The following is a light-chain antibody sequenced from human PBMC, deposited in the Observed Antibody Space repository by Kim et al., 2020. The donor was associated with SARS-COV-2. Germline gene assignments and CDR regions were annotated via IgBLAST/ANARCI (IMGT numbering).Light chain of an antibody. V-gene: IGLV3-21*04. CDR1: NIETKS. J-gene: IGLJ3*02. CDR2: YDS. CDR3: QVWDNSSDHWL. Sequence: SYELTQPPSVSVAPGKTATITCGGNNIETKSVHWYQQRPGQAPVLVISYDSDRPSGIPERFSGSNSGNTATLTISRVEAGDEADYYCQVWDNSSDHWLFGGGTKLTVL.